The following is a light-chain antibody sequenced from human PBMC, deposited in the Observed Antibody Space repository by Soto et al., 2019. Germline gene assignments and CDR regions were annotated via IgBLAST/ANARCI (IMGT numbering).Light chain of an antibody. J-gene: IGLJ1*01. CDR2: DVS. V-gene: IGLV2-11*01. CDR1: SSDVGGYNY. Sequence: QSVLTQPRSVSGSPGQSVTISCTGTSSDVGGYNYVSWYQQHPGKATKLMIYDVSKRPSGVPDRFSGSKSGNTASLTISGLQAEDEADYYCCLYNDSYPNVFGTLSKLTAL. CDR3: CLYNDSYPNV.